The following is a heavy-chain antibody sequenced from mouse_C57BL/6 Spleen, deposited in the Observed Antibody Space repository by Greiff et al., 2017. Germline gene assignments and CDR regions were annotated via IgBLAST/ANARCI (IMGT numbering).Heavy chain of an antibody. V-gene: IGHV14-2*01. CDR1: GFNIKDYY. J-gene: IGHJ4*01. Sequence: EVQLQQSGAELVKPGASVKLSCTASGFNIKDYYMHWVKQRTEQGLEWIGRIDPEDGETKYAPKFQGKATITADTSSNTAYLQLSSLTSEDTAVYYWARYDGSSYVRDYYAMDYWGQGTSVTVSS. CDR3: ARYDGSSYVRDYYAMDY. CDR2: IDPEDGET. D-gene: IGHD1-1*01.